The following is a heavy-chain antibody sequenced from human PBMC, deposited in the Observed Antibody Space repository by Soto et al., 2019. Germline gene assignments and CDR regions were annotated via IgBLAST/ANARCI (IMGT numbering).Heavy chain of an antibody. Sequence: ASVKVSCKTSGYTFSNYGITWVRQAPGQPLEWLGWISLYSDGTNYAQKFQGRVSMTKDTSTTTAYMELRSLRSDDTAVYYCARVVPGAEAWFGPWGQGTPVTLSS. CDR3: ARVVPGAEAWFGP. CDR2: ISLYSDGT. V-gene: IGHV1-18*01. D-gene: IGHD2-2*01. J-gene: IGHJ5*02. CDR1: GYTFSNYG.